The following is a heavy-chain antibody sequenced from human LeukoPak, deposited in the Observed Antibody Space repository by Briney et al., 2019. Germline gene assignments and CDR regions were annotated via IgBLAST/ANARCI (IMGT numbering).Heavy chain of an antibody. Sequence: GGSLRLSGAASGFAFSTYIMNWVRQAPGKGLEWVSSISSRGTYIYYADSVKGRFTISRDNSKNTLYLQMNSLRAEDTAVYYCAKVGILARYYFHYWGQGTLVTVSS. V-gene: IGHV3-21*04. CDR2: ISSRGTYI. J-gene: IGHJ4*02. CDR1: GFAFSTYI. CDR3: AKVGILARYYFHY. D-gene: IGHD3-3*02.